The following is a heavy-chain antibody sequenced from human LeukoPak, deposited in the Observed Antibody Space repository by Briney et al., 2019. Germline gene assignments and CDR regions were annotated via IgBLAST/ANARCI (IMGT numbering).Heavy chain of an antibody. CDR3: ARVPLGYCSGGSCYYYYYGMDV. D-gene: IGHD2-15*01. CDR1: GDSVSSNSAA. CDR2: TYYRSKWYN. V-gene: IGHV6-1*01. J-gene: IGHJ6*02. Sequence: QTLSLTCAIPGDSVSSNSAACNWVRQSPSRGLEWLGRTYYRSKWYNDYAVSVKSRITINPDTSKKQFSLQLNSVTHEDTAVYYCARVPLGYCSGGSCYYYYYGMDVWGQGTTVTVSS.